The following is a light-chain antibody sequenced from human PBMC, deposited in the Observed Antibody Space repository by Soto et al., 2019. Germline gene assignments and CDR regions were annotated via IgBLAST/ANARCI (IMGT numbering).Light chain of an antibody. CDR3: QQYNTYPWT. J-gene: IGKJ1*01. CDR2: KLS. CDR1: QSISSW. Sequence: DIQMTLSPSTLSASVGDGVTITCRASQSISSWLAWYQQKPGKAPKFLIHKLSSLDSGVPSRFSGSGSGTEFSLTISSLQPDDFATYFCQQYNTYPWTFGQGTKVDI. V-gene: IGKV1-5*03.